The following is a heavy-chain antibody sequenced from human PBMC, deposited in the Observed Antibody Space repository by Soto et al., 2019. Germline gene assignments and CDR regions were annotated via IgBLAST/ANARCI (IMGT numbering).Heavy chain of an antibody. CDR3: AKDSAGSKLEMFDY. V-gene: IGHV3-23*01. CDR2: ISGSGGST. CDR1: GFTFSSYA. J-gene: IGHJ4*02. Sequence: EVQLLESGGGLVQPGGSLRLSCAASGFTFSSYAMSWVRQAPGKGLEWVSAISGSGGSTYYADSVKGRFTISRDNSKNTLYLQRNSLRAEDTAGYYCAKDSAGSKLEMFDYWGQGTLVTVSS. D-gene: IGHD3-3*01.